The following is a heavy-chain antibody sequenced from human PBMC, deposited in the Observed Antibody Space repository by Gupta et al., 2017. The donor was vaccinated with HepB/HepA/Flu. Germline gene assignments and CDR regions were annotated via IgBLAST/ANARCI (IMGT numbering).Heavy chain of an antibody. CDR3: AREDIAIVPGALRGGFDV. CDR1: GGSMIHYY. CDR2: IDYGGSA. Sequence: QVQLQESGPGLVKSSETLSLTCTVSGGSMIHYYWNWIRQSPGKGLEWLGKIDYGGSADYNPSLRSRLTISVHTTKNQFSLQLTSVTAADTTLYYCAREDIAIVPGALRGGFDVWGQGIMVSVS. J-gene: IGHJ3*01. V-gene: IGHV4-59*01. D-gene: IGHD2/OR15-2a*01.